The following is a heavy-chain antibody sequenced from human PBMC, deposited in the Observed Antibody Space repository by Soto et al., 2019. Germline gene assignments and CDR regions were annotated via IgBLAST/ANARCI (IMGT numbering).Heavy chain of an antibody. V-gene: IGHV1-18*04. D-gene: IGHD6-13*01. CDR3: ARDPDPYSSSWSEFDY. CDR1: GYPFTSYG. J-gene: IGHJ4*02. Sequence: QVQLVQSGAEVKKPGASVTVSCKASGYPFTSYGISWVRQAPGQGLEWMGWISTYNGNTKYVQKFQDRVIMTTDTSTSTAYMELRSLRSDDTAVYYCARDPDPYSSSWSEFDYWGQGTQVTVSS. CDR2: ISTYNGNT.